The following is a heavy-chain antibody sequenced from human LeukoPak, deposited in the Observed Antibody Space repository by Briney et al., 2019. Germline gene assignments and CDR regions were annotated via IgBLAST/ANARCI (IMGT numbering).Heavy chain of an antibody. D-gene: IGHD4-17*01. CDR1: GFTFSSYA. CDR2: ISGSGGST. J-gene: IGHJ5*02. Sequence: GRSLRLSCAASGFTFSSYAMSWVRQAPGKWLEWVSAISGSGGSTYYADSVKGRFSISRDNSKNTLYLQMNSLRAEDTAAYYCAKDRPDGELSKNWFDPWGQGTLVTVSS. V-gene: IGHV3-23*01. CDR3: AKDRPDGELSKNWFDP.